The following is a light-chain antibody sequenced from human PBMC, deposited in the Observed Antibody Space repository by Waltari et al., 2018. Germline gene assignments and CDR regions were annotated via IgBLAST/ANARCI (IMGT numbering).Light chain of an antibody. CDR1: QGISSY. CDR2: AAS. CDR3: QQLNSYLSLT. V-gene: IGKV1-9*01. Sequence: INLTKSPSFWSPPVGDRFPSLCRPSQGISSYLAWYQQKPGKAPKLLIYAASTLQSGVPSRFSGSGSGTEFTLTISSLQPEDFATYYCQQLNSYLSLTFGGGTKVEIK. J-gene: IGKJ4*01.